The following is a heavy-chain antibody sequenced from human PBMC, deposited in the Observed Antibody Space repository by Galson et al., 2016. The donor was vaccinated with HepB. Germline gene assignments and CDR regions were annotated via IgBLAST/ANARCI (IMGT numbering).Heavy chain of an antibody. D-gene: IGHD6-6*01. CDR3: ATVRRDTSSSGQFYYFYMDV. CDR2: ISHIFGTT. CDR1: GGTFSTYD. V-gene: IGHV1-69*13. Sequence: SVKVSCKASGGTFSTYDFNWVRQAPGQGLEWMGGISHIFGTTEYAQEFQGRVTITADESTSTGYMEISSLRSEDTAVHYCATVRRDTSSSGQFYYFYMDVWGIGTTVTVSS. J-gene: IGHJ6*03.